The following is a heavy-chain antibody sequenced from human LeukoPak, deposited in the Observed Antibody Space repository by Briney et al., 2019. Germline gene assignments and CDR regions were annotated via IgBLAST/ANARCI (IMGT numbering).Heavy chain of an antibody. D-gene: IGHD6-13*01. CDR1: GGSISSGGYS. CDR3: AGRSAYSSSPFDY. Sequence: SETLSLTCAVSGGSISSGGYSWSWIRQPPGKGLEWIGYIYHSGSTYYNPSLKSRVTISVDRSKNQFSLKLSSVTAADTAVYYCAGRSAYSSSPFDYWGQGTLVTVSS. J-gene: IGHJ4*02. CDR2: IYHSGST. V-gene: IGHV4-30-2*01.